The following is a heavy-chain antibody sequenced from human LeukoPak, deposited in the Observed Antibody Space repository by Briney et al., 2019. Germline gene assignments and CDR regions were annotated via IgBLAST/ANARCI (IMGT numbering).Heavy chain of an antibody. D-gene: IGHD1-26*01. V-gene: IGHV3-73*01. CDR3: TRGGQEGRYYGVDY. J-gene: IGHJ4*02. CDR2: IRSKANSYAT. CDR1: GFTFSGSA. Sequence: PGGSLRLSCAASGFTFSGSAMHWVRQASGKGLEWVGRIRSKANSYATAYAASVRGRFTISRDDSKNTAYLQMNSLKTEDTAVYYCTRGGQEGRYYGVDYWGQGTLVTVSS.